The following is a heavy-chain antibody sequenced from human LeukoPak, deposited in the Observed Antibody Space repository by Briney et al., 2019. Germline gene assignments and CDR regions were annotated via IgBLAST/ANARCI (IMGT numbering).Heavy chain of an antibody. J-gene: IGHJ4*02. CDR1: GFIVSDNY. CDR2: IYSGGST. D-gene: IGHD3-22*01. V-gene: IGHV3-53*01. CDR3: ARYHYDSSGYPYYFDY. Sequence: GGSLRLSCAASGFIVSDNYMSWVRQAPGQGLEWVSVIYSGGSTYYADSVKGRFTISRDNSKSTVFLQLNRLRAEDTAVYYCARYHYDSSGYPYYFDYWGQGTLVTVSS.